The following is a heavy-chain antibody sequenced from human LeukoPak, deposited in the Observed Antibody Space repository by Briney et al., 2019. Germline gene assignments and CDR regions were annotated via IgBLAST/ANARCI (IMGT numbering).Heavy chain of an antibody. CDR2: INPNSGGT. V-gene: IGHV1-2*02. D-gene: IGHD2-21*02. J-gene: IGHJ4*02. CDR3: ASGERVVTAIPGYYFDY. Sequence: SVKVSCKASGYTFTGYYMHWVRQAPGQGLEWMGWINPNSGGTNYAQKFQGRLTMTRDTSISTAYMELSRLRSDDTAVYYCASGERVVTAIPGYYFDYWGQGTLVTVSS. CDR1: GYTFTGYY.